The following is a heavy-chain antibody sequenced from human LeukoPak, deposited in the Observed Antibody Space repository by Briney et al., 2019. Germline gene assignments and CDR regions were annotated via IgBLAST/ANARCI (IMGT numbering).Heavy chain of an antibody. CDR2: INPSGGST. CDR3: ARATTYGGGDCYSAGYGMDV. V-gene: IGHV1-46*01. Sequence: GASVKVSCKASGYTFTSYYMHWVRQAPGQGLEWMGVINPSGGSTSYAQKFQGRVTMTRDTSTSTVYMELSSLRSEDTAVYYCARATTYGGGDCYSAGYGMDVWGQGTTVTVSS. CDR1: GYTFTSYY. J-gene: IGHJ6*02. D-gene: IGHD2-21*02.